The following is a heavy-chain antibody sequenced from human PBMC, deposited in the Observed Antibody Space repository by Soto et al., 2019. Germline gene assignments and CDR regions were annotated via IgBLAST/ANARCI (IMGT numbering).Heavy chain of an antibody. CDR1: GGSFSGYY. J-gene: IGHJ4*02. CDR3: ASHRFWY. CDR2: INHSGST. V-gene: IGHV4-34*01. Sequence: SETLSLTCAVYGGSFSGYYWSWIRQPPGKGLEWIGEINHSGSTNYNPSLKSRVTISVDTSKNQFSLKLSSVTAADTAVYYCASHRFWYWGQGTLVTVSS.